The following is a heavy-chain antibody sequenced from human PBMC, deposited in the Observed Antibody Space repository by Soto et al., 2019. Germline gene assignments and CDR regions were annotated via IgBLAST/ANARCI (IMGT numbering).Heavy chain of an antibody. Sequence: QITLKESGPTLVKPTQTLTLTCTFSGFSLSTSGVGVGWIRQPPGKALEWLALIYWDDDKRYSPSLKSRLTITKDTSKNQVVLTMTNMDPVDTATYYCAHSVKRSCSSTSCYLGYYFDYWGQGTLVTVSS. V-gene: IGHV2-5*02. J-gene: IGHJ4*02. CDR2: IYWDDDK. CDR3: AHSVKRSCSSTSCYLGYYFDY. D-gene: IGHD2-2*01. CDR1: GFSLSTSGVG.